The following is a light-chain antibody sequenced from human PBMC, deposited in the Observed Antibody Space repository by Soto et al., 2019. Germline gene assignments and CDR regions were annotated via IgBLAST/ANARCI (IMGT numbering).Light chain of an antibody. CDR3: QQYNNWGLS. V-gene: IGKV3D-15*01. CDR1: ENVGTN. Sequence: IVMTQSPATLSVSPGEGVTLSCRASENVGTNLAWYQQKPGQAPRLLIYGSSTRATGIPATFSGSGSGTELPLTISSLQSEESAIYYCQQYNNWGLSFGGGTKVEIK. CDR2: GSS. J-gene: IGKJ4*01.